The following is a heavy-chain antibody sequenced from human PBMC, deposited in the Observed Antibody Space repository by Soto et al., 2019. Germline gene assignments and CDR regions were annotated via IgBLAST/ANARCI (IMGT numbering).Heavy chain of an antibody. CDR1: GYSISSGCY. CDR3: VRDLNYGLYYFDY. J-gene: IGHJ4*02. Sequence: TLSLTCTFSGYSISSGCYWGWIRQPPGKRLEWIGSMYPTGSTYYNPSLKSRVTMSVDTSNNEFSLKLTSVTAADTAVYHCVRDLNYGLYYFDYWGQGTLVTVSS. D-gene: IGHD3-10*01. CDR2: MYPTGST. V-gene: IGHV4-38-2*02.